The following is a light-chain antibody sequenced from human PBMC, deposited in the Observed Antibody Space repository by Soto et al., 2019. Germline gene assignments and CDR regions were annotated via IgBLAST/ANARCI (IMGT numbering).Light chain of an antibody. CDR2: DAS. CDR1: QSVSSNY. V-gene: IGKV3-20*01. Sequence: EVVLTQSPGTLSLSPGERATLSCRASQSVSSNYLAWYQQKPGQAPRFLIYDASSRATGIPDRFSGSGSGTDFTLTISRLEPEDFAVYYCQQYGSSPWTFGQGTKVDIK. J-gene: IGKJ1*01. CDR3: QQYGSSPWT.